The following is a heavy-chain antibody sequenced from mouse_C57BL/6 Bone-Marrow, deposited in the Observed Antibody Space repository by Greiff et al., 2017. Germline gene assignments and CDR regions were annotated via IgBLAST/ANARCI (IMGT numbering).Heavy chain of an antibody. CDR2: IDPENGDT. D-gene: IGHD1-1*01. J-gene: IGHJ2*01. V-gene: IGHV14-4*01. Sequence: EVQLQESGAELVRPGASVKLSCTASGFNIKDDYMHWVKQRPEQGLEWIGWIDPENGDTEYASQFQGKATITADTSSNTAYLQLSSLTSEDTAVYYCTSVVVDDWGQGTTLTVSS. CDR3: TSVVVDD. CDR1: GFNIKDDY.